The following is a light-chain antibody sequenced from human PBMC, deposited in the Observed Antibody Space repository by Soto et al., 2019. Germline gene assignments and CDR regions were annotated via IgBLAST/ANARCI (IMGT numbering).Light chain of an antibody. J-gene: IGLJ1*01. CDR1: SSDIGGYNY. V-gene: IGLV2-8*01. Sequence: QSALTQPPSASGSPGQSVTMSCTGTSSDIGGYNYVSWYQQHPGKAHKLMIYEVSKRPSRDPAHFSASKSGNTASLTVSGLQPEDEADYYCSSYAASNDLGVFGTGTKVTV. CDR3: SSYAASNDLGV. CDR2: EVS.